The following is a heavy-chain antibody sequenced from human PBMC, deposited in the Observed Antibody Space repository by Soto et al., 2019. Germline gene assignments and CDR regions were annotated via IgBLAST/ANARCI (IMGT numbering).Heavy chain of an antibody. CDR1: GGSISSNSYY. CDR3: ARHRSISHMWGMDG. D-gene: IGHD2-21*01. J-gene: IGHJ6*02. Sequence: QLQLQESGPGLVKASETLSLTCTVSGGSISSNSYYWGWIRQPPGKGLEWIGSIDYSGSTSYNPSFKSRVTIAVDTSKNEFSLKVTSVTAADTAVYYCARHRSISHMWGMDGWGRGTTVTVSS. CDR2: IDYSGST. V-gene: IGHV4-39*01.